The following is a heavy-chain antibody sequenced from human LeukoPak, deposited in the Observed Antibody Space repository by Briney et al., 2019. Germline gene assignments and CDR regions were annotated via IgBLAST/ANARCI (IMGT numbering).Heavy chain of an antibody. Sequence: PGGSLRLSCAASGFTVRSHRLMWVRQAPGKGLEWVSVIYNTGSTYYADSVMGRFIISRDISKNTLYLQINGLRPDDTAVYYCATDPGLRWSFDYWGQGTLVTVSS. CDR3: ATDPGLRWSFDY. CDR1: GFTVRSHR. CDR2: IYNTGST. J-gene: IGHJ4*02. V-gene: IGHV3-53*05. D-gene: IGHD4-23*01.